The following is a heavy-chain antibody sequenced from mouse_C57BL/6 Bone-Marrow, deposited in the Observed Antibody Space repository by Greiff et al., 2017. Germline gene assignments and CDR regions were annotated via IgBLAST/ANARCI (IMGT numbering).Heavy chain of an antibody. Sequence: LQQSGAELARPGASVKLSCKATGYTFTSYGISWVKQRTGQGLEWIGEIYPRSGSTYYNEKFKGKATLTADKSSNTAYMELRSLRSEASAVYFCASGIITTGGRYCAVWGTGTTGTVSA. D-gene: IGHD1-1*01. CDR2: IYPRSGST. J-gene: IGHJ1*03. CDR3: ASGIITTGGRYCAV. CDR1: GYTFTSYG. V-gene: IGHV1-81*01.